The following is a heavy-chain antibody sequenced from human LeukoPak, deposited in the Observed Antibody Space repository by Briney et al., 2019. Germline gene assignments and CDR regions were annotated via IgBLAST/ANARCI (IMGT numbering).Heavy chain of an antibody. D-gene: IGHD5-18*01. CDR2: IYYSGST. V-gene: IGHV4-39*01. CDR3: ARHATPDTAMAPHAFDI. J-gene: IGHJ3*02. Sequence: SETLSLTCAVSNGSIGSTVYYWAWIRQPPGKGLEWIGSIYYSGSTYYNPSLKSRLTISVDSSKNQFSLKLSSVTAADTAVYYCARHATPDTAMAPHAFDIWGQGTMVTVSS. CDR1: NGSIGSTVYY.